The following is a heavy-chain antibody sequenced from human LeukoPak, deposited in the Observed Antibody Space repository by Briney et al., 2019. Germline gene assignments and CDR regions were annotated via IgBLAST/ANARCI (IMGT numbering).Heavy chain of an antibody. CDR3: ASYRRAFDT. J-gene: IGHJ3*02. CDR1: GFTVSSNS. D-gene: IGHD1-26*01. V-gene: IGHV3-53*01. CDR2: IHGAGDT. Sequence: GGSLRLSCAASGFTVSSNSMTWVRQAPGKGLEWVSSIHGAGDTQYADSVKGRFTVSRDNSKNTVYLQVDTLRVEDTAMYYCASYRRAFDTWGLGTMVTVSS.